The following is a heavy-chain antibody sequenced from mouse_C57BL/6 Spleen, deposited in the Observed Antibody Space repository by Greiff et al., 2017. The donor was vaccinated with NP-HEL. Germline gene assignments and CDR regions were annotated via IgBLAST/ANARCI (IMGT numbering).Heavy chain of an antibody. CDR1: GFTFNTYA. Sequence: EVHLVESGGGLVQPKGSLKLSCAASGFTFNTYAMHWVRQAPGKGLEWVARIRSKSSNYATYSADSVKDRFTIARDDSQSMLYLQMNNLKTEDSAMYYGVRERDAWFAYWGQGTLVTVSA. J-gene: IGHJ3*01. D-gene: IGHD3-3*01. CDR3: VRERDAWFAY. V-gene: IGHV10-3*01. CDR2: IRSKSSNYAT.